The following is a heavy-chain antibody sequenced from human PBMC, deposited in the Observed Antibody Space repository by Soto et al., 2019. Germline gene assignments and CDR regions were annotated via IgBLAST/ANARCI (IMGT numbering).Heavy chain of an antibody. Sequence: QVQLVESGGGVVQPGTSLRLSCAASGFTFSSYGMHWVRQAPGKGLEWVAVISYDGSNKYYADSVKGRFTISRDNSKNTMYLQMNSLRAEDTAVYYCAKDHYDSSGKDYWGQGTLVTVSS. CDR1: GFTFSSYG. D-gene: IGHD3-22*01. V-gene: IGHV3-30*18. CDR2: ISYDGSNK. J-gene: IGHJ4*02. CDR3: AKDHYDSSGKDY.